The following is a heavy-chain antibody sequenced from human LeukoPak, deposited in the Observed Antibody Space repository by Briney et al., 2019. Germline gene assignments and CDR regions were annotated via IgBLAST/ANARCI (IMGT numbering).Heavy chain of an antibody. Sequence: PSETLSLTCTVSGGSISSYYWSWIRQPPGKGLEWIGYISYIGSTNYNPSLKSRVTISVDTSKSQFSLKLSSVTAADTAVYYCARSRCSYYDSSDDAFDIWGQGTMVTVSS. V-gene: IGHV4-59*01. CDR1: GGSISSYY. CDR2: ISYIGST. CDR3: ARSRCSYYDSSDDAFDI. J-gene: IGHJ3*02. D-gene: IGHD3-22*01.